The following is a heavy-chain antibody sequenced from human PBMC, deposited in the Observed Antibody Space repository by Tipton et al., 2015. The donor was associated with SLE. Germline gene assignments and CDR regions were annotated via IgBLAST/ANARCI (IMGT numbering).Heavy chain of an antibody. D-gene: IGHD3-22*01. Sequence: SLRLSCAASGFTFSSHAMSWVRQAPGKGLEWVSGISASGTSTYYGDSADSVKGRFSISRDNSKSTLYLEMNSLRADDTAVYYCAKSGDSSSVRADYWGQGTLVTVSS. CDR2: ISASGTST. CDR1: GFTFSSHA. J-gene: IGHJ4*02. CDR3: AKSGDSSSVRADY. V-gene: IGHV3-23*02.